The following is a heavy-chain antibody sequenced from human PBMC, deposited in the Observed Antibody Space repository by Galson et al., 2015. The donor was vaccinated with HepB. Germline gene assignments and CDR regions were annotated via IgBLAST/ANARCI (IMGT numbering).Heavy chain of an antibody. CDR3: ARRVVGLVDYDGMDV. D-gene: IGHD3/OR15-3a*01. Sequence: QSGAEVKKPGESLRISCKSSGYSFTSYWISWVRQMPGKGLEWMGRIDPGDSYTSYSPSFQGHVTISGDKSISTAYLQWSSLKASDTAMYYCARRVVGLVDYDGMDVWGQGTTVTVSS. V-gene: IGHV5-10-1*01. CDR1: GYSFTSYW. J-gene: IGHJ6*02. CDR2: IDPGDSYT.